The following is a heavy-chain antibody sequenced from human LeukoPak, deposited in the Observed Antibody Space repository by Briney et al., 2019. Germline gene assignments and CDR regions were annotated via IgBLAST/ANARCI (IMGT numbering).Heavy chain of an antibody. Sequence: ASVRVSCKASGYTFTGYDINWVRQATGQGLEWMGWMNPNTGDTGYAQKFQGRVTMTRNRSIDTAYMELSGLRSEDTAVYYCTRGSLSGSSRDYWGQGPLLTVSS. V-gene: IGHV1-8*01. CDR2: MNPNTGDT. CDR1: GYTFTGYD. J-gene: IGHJ4*02. CDR3: TRGSLSGSSRDY. D-gene: IGHD1-26*01.